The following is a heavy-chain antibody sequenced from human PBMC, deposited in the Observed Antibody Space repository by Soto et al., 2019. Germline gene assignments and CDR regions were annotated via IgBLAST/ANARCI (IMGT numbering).Heavy chain of an antibody. Sequence: ASVKVSCKASGYTFTSYYMHWVRQAPGQGLEWMGIINPSGGSTSYAQKFQDRVTMTRDTSTSTVYMELSSLRSEDTAVYYCARGGTWISGPRCGMDVWGQGTTVTVSS. V-gene: IGHV1-46*01. CDR3: ARGGTWISGPRCGMDV. J-gene: IGHJ6*02. D-gene: IGHD5-12*01. CDR1: GYTFTSYY. CDR2: INPSGGST.